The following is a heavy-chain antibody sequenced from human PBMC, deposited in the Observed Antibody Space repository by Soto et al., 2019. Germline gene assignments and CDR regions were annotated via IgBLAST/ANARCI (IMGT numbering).Heavy chain of an antibody. J-gene: IGHJ4*02. V-gene: IGHV3-33*01. Sequence: QVQLVESGGGVVQPGRSLRLSCAASGFTFSSYGMHWVRQAPGKGLEWVAVIWYDGSNKYYADSVKGRFTISRDNSKNTLYLHMNSLRAEDTAVYYCARELLGYCSSTSCYKGLYYWGQGTLVTVSS. CDR1: GFTFSSYG. CDR2: IWYDGSNK. CDR3: ARELLGYCSSTSCYKGLYY. D-gene: IGHD2-2*02.